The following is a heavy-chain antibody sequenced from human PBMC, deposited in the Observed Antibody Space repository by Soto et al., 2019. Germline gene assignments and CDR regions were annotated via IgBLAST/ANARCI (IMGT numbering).Heavy chain of an antibody. CDR1: GGSFSGYY. V-gene: IGHV4-34*01. CDR3: ARGDVVVVAATRPFVY. J-gene: IGHJ4*02. CDR2: INHSGST. Sequence: QVQLQQWGAGLLKPSETLSLTCAVYGGSFSGYYWSWIRQPPGKGLEWIGEINHSGSTNYNPSLKSRVTLSVDTSKNQFSLKLSSVTAADTAVYYCARGDVVVVAATRPFVYWGQGTLVTVSS. D-gene: IGHD2-15*01.